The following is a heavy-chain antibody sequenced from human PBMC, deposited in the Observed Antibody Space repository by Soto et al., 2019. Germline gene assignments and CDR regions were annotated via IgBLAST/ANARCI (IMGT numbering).Heavy chain of an antibody. CDR2: IWYDGSNK. CDR1: GFTFSSYG. V-gene: IGHV3-33*01. Sequence: GGSLRLSCAASGFTFSSYGMHWVRQAPGKGLEWVAVIWYDGSNKYYADSVKGRFTISRDNSKNTLYLQMNSLRAEDTAVYYCARDLREGGWYANAFDIWGQGTMVTVSS. D-gene: IGHD6-19*01. J-gene: IGHJ3*02. CDR3: ARDLREGGWYANAFDI.